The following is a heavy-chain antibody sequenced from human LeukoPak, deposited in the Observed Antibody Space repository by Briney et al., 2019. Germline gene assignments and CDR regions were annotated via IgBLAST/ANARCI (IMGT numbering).Heavy chain of an antibody. CDR1: GFTFSSYD. V-gene: IGHV3-30*03. D-gene: IGHD6-13*01. CDR2: ISYDGSIK. CDR3: SKHSSSWFYFDY. Sequence: SGGSLRLSCAASGFTFSSYDMHWVRQAPGKGLEWVAVISYDGSIKYYADSVKGRFTISRDNSENTLFLQVNSLRTEDTAVYYCSKHSSSWFYFDYWGQGTLVTVSS. J-gene: IGHJ4*02.